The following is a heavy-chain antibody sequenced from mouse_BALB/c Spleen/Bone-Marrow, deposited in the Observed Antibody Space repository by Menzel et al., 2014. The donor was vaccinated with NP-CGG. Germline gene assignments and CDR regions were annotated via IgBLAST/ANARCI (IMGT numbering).Heavy chain of an antibody. J-gene: IGHJ1*01. D-gene: IGHD2-14*01. CDR2: IDPANGNT. Sequence: EVQLQQSGAELVKPGASVKLSCTASGFNIKDTYMHWVKQMPEQGLEWIGRIDPANGNTKYDPKFQGKATITADTSSNTAYLQLSSLTSEDTAVYYCASYRYGWYFDVWGAGTTVTVSS. CDR1: GFNIKDTY. CDR3: ASYRYGWYFDV. V-gene: IGHV14-3*02.